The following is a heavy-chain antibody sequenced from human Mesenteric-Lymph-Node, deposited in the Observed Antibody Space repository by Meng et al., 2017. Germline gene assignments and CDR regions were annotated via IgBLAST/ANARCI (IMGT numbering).Heavy chain of an antibody. CDR3: TRGGQANINWGFWDY. CDR2: INPTSANT. V-gene: IGHV1-46*01. CDR1: GYTLTHYY. D-gene: IGHD7-27*01. Sequence: ASVKVSCKASGYTLTHYYIHWVRQAAGQGLEWMGIINPTSANTAYARNFRGRVTMTRDTSTSTVYMELSSLTSEDTAVYYCTRGGQANINWGFWDYWGQGTLVTVSS. J-gene: IGHJ4*02.